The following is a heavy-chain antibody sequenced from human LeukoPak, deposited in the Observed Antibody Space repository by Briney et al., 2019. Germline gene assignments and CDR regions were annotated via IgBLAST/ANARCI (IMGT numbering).Heavy chain of an antibody. CDR3: ARRIQLWSSPFDY. J-gene: IGHJ4*02. CDR1: GFTFSSYA. V-gene: IGHV3-23*01. Sequence: PGGSLRLSCAASGFTFSSYAMSWVRQAPGEGLEWVSAISGSGGSAYYADSVKGRFTISRDKSKNTLYLQMNSLRAEDTAVYYCARRIQLWSSPFDYWGQGTLVTVSS. CDR2: ISGSGGSA. D-gene: IGHD5-18*01.